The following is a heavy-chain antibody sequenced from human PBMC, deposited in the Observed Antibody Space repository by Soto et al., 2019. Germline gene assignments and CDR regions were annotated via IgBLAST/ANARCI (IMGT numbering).Heavy chain of an antibody. CDR2: IIPIFGTA. J-gene: IGHJ6*02. CDR3: ARTWELRVWSDYYYGMDV. CDR1: GGTFSSYA. Sequence: ASVKVSCKASGGTFSSYAISWVRQAPGQGLEWMGGIIPIFGTANYAQKFQGRVTITADESTSTAYMELSSLRSEDTAVYYCARTWELRVWSDYYYGMDVWGQGTTVTVSS. D-gene: IGHD1-26*01. V-gene: IGHV1-69*13.